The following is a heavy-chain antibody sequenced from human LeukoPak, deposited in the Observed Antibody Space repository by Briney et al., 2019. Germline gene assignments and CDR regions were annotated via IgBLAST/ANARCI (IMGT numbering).Heavy chain of an antibody. CDR3: ARAPPYSSGWYFDY. CDR2: INHSGST. V-gene: IGHV4-34*01. J-gene: IGHJ4*02. D-gene: IGHD6-19*01. CDR1: GGSFSGYY. Sequence: SETLSLTCAVYGGSFSGYYWSWIRQPPGKGLEWIGEINHSGSTNYNPSLKSRVTISVDTSKNQFSLKLSSVTAADTAVYYCARAPPYSSGWYFDYWGQGTLVTVSS.